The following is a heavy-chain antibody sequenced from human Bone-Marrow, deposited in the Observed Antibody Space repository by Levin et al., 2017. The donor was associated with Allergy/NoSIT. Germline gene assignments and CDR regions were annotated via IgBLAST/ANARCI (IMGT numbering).Heavy chain of an antibody. CDR3: ARADDFGEFTYYYHLDV. Sequence: SETLSLTCTVSGDSIIRDGFHWAWVRQTAGKGLEWIGYIYHTGSTYYNPSLKSSVAISVDTSKNQFFLTVTSVTAADTAIYYCARADDFGEFTYYYHLDVWGQGTTVIVSS. V-gene: IGHV4-31*01. J-gene: IGHJ6*02. D-gene: IGHD4-17*01. CDR2: IYHTGST. CDR1: GDSIIRDGFH.